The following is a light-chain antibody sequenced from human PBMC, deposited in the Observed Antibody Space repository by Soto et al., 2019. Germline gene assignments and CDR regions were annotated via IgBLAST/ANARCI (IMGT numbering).Light chain of an antibody. CDR3: QQYGSSPCT. CDR1: QSVSSSY. V-gene: IGKV3-20*01. CDR2: GAS. Sequence: EIVLTQPPGTLPLSPGERATLSCSASQSVSSSYLAWYKQKPGQAPRLLIYGASSKATGNPDRLSGSGSRTAFTLTISRLESEGFPVYYWQQYGSSPCTFGQGTKLQIK. J-gene: IGKJ2*02.